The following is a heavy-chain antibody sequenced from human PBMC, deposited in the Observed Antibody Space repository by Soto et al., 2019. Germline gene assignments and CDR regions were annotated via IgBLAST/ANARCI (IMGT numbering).Heavy chain of an antibody. Sequence: QVQLRESGPGLVKSSETLSLTCTVSHGSLSPHYWSWIRQPAGKGLEWVGRVFSSGITKYNPSLRSRFTMSVETSKNLFSLNLTSVTAADMAIYYCARARANSWYVFDSWGRGVPVTVAS. CDR2: VFSSGIT. V-gene: IGHV4-4*07. CDR1: HGSLSPHY. J-gene: IGHJ4*02. D-gene: IGHD6-13*01. CDR3: ARARANSWYVFDS.